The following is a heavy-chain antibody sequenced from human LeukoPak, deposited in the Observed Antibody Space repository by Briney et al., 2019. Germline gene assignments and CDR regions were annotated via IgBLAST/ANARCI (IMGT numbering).Heavy chain of an antibody. Sequence: GGSLRLSCAASGFTFSSYSMNWVRQAPGKGLEWVSSISSSSSYIYYADSVKGRFTISRDNAKNSLYLQMNSLRAEDTAVYYCARGDYGSGSSRSGFDYWGQGTLVTVSS. V-gene: IGHV3-21*01. J-gene: IGHJ4*02. CDR2: ISSSSSYI. D-gene: IGHD3-10*01. CDR3: ARGDYGSGSSRSGFDY. CDR1: GFTFSSYS.